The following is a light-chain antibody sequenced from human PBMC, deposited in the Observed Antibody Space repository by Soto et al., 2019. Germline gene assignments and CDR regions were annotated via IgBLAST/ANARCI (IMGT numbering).Light chain of an antibody. CDR3: QHYGGSPGA. J-gene: IGKJ3*01. CDR2: GAS. V-gene: IGKV3-20*01. Sequence: EIVLTQSPGTLSLSPGERAALSCRASQSVSSSNLAWYQQRPGQAPSLLIYGASSRATGVPDRFSGSGSRTDFTLTISRLEPEDFAVYYCQHYGGSPGAFGPGTKVDIK. CDR1: QSVSSSN.